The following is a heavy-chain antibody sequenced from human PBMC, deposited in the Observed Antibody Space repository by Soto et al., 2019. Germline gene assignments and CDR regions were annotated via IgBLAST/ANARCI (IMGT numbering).Heavy chain of an antibody. Sequence: GGSLRTSCAASGFAFSGFEMNWVRQAPGKGLEWVSYISSGASNMYYADSVKGRFTISRDNAQSSLYLQMNSLRVEDTAVYYCARDPNYDFWSGYRNKEGTYGMDVWGQGTTVTVS. CDR3: ARDPNYDFWSGYRNKEGTYGMDV. V-gene: IGHV3-48*03. D-gene: IGHD3-3*01. J-gene: IGHJ6*02. CDR2: ISSGASNM. CDR1: GFAFSGFE.